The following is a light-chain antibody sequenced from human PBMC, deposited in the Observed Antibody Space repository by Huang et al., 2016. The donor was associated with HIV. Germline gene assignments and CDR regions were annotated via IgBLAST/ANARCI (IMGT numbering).Light chain of an antibody. CDR3: HQSRSFPYT. J-gene: IGKJ2*01. Sequence: DIVLTQSQDFQSVTPKEKVTITCRASKSIGNSLHWYQQKPGQSPSLLIKYASQSISGVPSRFSGSGFGTDFTLTINSLESEDAATYYCHQSRSFPYTFGQGTRLEIK. CDR1: KSIGNS. V-gene: IGKV6-21*02. CDR2: YAS.